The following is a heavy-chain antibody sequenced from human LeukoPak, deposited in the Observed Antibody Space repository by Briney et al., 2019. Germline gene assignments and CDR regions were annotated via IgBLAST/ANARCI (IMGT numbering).Heavy chain of an antibody. V-gene: IGHV4-34*01. CDR1: GGSFSGYY. D-gene: IGHD3-3*01. CDR2: INHSGST. Sequence: SETLSLTCAVYGGSFSGYYWSWIRQPPGKGLEWIGEINHSGSTNYNPSLKSRVTISVDTSKNQFSLKLSSVTAADTAVYYCAREIFGGRGYYFDYWGQGTLVTVSS. J-gene: IGHJ4*02. CDR3: AREIFGGRGYYFDY.